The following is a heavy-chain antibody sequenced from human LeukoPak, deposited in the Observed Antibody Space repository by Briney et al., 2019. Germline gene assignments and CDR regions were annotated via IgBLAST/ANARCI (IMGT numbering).Heavy chain of an antibody. CDR1: GGSISSGSYY. CDR2: IYTSGST. CDR3: ARGRAYSSSWTHYYYMDV. D-gene: IGHD6-13*01. V-gene: IGHV4-61*02. J-gene: IGHJ6*03. Sequence: SETLSLTCTVSGGSISSGSYYWSWIRQPAGKGLEWIGRIYTSGSTNYNPSLKSRVTISVDTSKNQFSLKLSSVTAADTAVYYCARGRAYSSSWTHYYYMDVWGKGTTVTVSS.